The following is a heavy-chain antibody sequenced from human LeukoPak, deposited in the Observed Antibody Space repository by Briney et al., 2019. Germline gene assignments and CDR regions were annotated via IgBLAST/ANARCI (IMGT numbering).Heavy chain of an antibody. Sequence: GGSLRLSCAASGFTFSSYAMHWVRQAPGKGLEWVAVISYDGSNKYYADSVKGRFTISRDNSKNTLYLQMNSLRAEDTAVYYCAKDSVYSGSYLADYWGQGTLVTVSS. CDR1: GFTFSSYA. CDR3: AKDSVYSGSYLADY. J-gene: IGHJ4*02. D-gene: IGHD1-26*01. CDR2: ISYDGSNK. V-gene: IGHV3-30-3*01.